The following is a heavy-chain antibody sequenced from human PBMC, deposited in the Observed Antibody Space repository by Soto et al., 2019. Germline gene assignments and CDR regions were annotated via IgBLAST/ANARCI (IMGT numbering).Heavy chain of an antibody. CDR3: SRDDFDYVWGSSGMDV. J-gene: IGHJ6*02. Sequence: PGGSLRLSCAASGFTFSKAWMSWVRQAPGKGLEWVGRIKSRSDGGTTEYAAAVKGRFTTSRDDSKNTLDLQLNSLKSEDTAVYYCSRDDFDYVWGSSGMDVWGQGTTVTVS. D-gene: IGHD3-16*01. CDR2: IKSRSDGGTT. V-gene: IGHV3-15*01. CDR1: GFTFSKAW.